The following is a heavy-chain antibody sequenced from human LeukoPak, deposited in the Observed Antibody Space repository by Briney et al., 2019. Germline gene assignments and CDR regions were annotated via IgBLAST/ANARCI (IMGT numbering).Heavy chain of an antibody. J-gene: IGHJ4*02. CDR3: ARRRTYYDYVWGSYRYERQVYYFDY. CDR2: INHSGST. CDR1: GGSFSGYY. D-gene: IGHD3-16*02. Sequence: PSETLSLTCAVYGGSFSGYYWSWIRQPPGKGLEWIGEINHSGSTNYNPSLKSRVTISVDTSKNQFSLKLSSVIAADTAVYYCARRRTYYDYVWGSYRYERQVYYFDYWGQGTLVTVSS. V-gene: IGHV4-34*01.